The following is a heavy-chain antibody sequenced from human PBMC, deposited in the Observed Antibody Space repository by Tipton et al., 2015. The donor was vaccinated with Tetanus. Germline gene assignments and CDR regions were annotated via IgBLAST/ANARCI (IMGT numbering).Heavy chain of an antibody. CDR1: GFTFSAYW. J-gene: IGHJ4*02. D-gene: IGHD1/OR15-1a*01. CDR2: IKHDGSEN. CDR3: ARDPTRRFDY. V-gene: IGHV3-7*01. Sequence: SLRLSCAASGFTFSAYWMTWVRQAPGKGLEWVANIKHDGSENYYVDSVKGRFTISRDNAKNSLYLQMNSLRAEDTAVYYCARDPTRRFDYWGPGPRVTVSS.